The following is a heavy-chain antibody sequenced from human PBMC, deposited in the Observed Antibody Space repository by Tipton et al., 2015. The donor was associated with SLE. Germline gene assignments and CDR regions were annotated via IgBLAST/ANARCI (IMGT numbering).Heavy chain of an antibody. Sequence: GLVKPSETLSLTCAVYGYSISSGYYWGWIRQPPGKGLEWIGYIYYSGSTNYNPSLKSRVTISVDTSKNQFSLKLSSVTAADTAVYYCARAGWRLGGDPEYFQHWGQCTLVTVSS. CDR3: ARAGWRLGGDPEYFQH. CDR1: GYSISSGYY. D-gene: IGHD3-16*01. CDR2: IYYSGST. J-gene: IGHJ1*01. V-gene: IGHV4-38-2*01.